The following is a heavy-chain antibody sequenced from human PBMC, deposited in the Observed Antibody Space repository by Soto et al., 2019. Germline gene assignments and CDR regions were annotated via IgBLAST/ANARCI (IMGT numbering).Heavy chain of an antibody. D-gene: IGHD6-13*01. CDR1: GYTFTSYA. V-gene: IGHV1-3*01. CDR3: ARKQLAQYYFDY. J-gene: IGHJ4*02. Sequence: ASVKVSCKASGYTFTSYAMHWVRQAPGQRLEWMGWINAGNGNTKYSQKFQGRVTITRDTSASTAYMELSSLRSEDTAVYYCARKQLAQYYFDYWGQGTLVTVSS. CDR2: INAGNGNT.